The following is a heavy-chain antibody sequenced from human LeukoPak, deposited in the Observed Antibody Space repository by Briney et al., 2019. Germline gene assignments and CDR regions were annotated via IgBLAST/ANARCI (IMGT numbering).Heavy chain of an antibody. CDR3: ARDPNWNDEGY. J-gene: IGHJ4*02. V-gene: IGHV4-39*07. Sequence: SETLSLTCTVSGGSISSSSYYWGWIRQPPGKGLEWIGSIYYSGSTYYNPSLKSRVTISVDTSKNQFSLKLSSVTAADTAVYYCARDPNWNDEGYWGQGTLVTVSS. CDR1: GGSISSSSYY. D-gene: IGHD1-1*01. CDR2: IYYSGST.